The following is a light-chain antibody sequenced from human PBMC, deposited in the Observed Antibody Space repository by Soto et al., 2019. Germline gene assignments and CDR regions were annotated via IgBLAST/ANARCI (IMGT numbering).Light chain of an antibody. V-gene: IGKV3-11*01. J-gene: IGKJ5*01. CDR3: HQPNNRPPSIT. CDR1: QSVGGH. CDR2: DAS. Sequence: EIVLTQSPATLSLSPGERATLSCRASQSVGGHLAWYQQKPGQAPRLLIYDASDRATGIPARFSGSGSETDLTPTTTSLEPHDFALYYSHQPNNRPPSITSGQGTRLEIK.